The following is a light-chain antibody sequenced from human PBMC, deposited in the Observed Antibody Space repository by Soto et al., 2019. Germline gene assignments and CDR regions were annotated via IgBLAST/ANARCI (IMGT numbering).Light chain of an antibody. CDR3: QSYDSSLSAWV. CDR1: SSNIGGGYD. Sequence: QSVLTQPPSVSGAPGQTITISCTGSSSNIGGGYDVHWYQQLPGTAPQLLVYGNINRPSRVPDRFSGSKSDTSASLAITGLQAEDEADYYCQSYDSSLSAWVFGGGTKLTVL. CDR2: GNI. J-gene: IGLJ3*02. V-gene: IGLV1-40*01.